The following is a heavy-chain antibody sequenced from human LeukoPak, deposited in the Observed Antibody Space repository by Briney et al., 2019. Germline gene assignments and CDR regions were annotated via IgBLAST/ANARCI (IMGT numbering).Heavy chain of an antibody. V-gene: IGHV3-23*01. D-gene: IGHD6-13*01. CDR2: ISGGGDYT. CDR1: GFTFSTYA. Sequence: GGSLRLSCAASGFTFSTYAMSWVRQAPGKGLEWVSTISGGGDYTFYADSVKGRFTISRDNSKNTVFLQMNSLRADDTAVYYCAKRGIAAAASFDYWGQGTLVTVSS. J-gene: IGHJ4*02. CDR3: AKRGIAAAASFDY.